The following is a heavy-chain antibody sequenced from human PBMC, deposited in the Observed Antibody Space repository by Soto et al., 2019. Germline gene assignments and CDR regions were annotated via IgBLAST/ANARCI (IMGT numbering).Heavy chain of an antibody. V-gene: IGHV2-5*02. D-gene: IGHD3-10*01. CDR3: AYRPGPASVGSGTYFLN. CDR1: GFSLSTSEAA. CDR2: IYWDGDQ. J-gene: IGHJ4*02. Sequence: QITLKESGPTVVKPTQTLTLTCAFSGFSLSTSEAAVGWIRQPPGKALEWLALIYWDGDQRYSPSVGSRLTISKDASKHHVFLTMTDLGPEDTGTYFCAYRPGPASVGSGTYFLNWGQGTLVYVSS.